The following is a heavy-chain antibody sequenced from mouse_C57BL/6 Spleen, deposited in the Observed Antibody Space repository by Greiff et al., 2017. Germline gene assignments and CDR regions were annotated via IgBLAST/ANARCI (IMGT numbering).Heavy chain of an antibody. CDR2: IDPSDSYT. CDR3: ARRGYGNSYFDV. J-gene: IGHJ1*03. Sequence: QVQLKQPGAELVMPGASVKLSCKASGYTFTSYWMHWVKQRPGQGLEWIGEIDPSDSYTNYNQKFKGKSTLTVDKSSSTAYMQLSSLTSEDSAVYYGARRGYGNSYFDVWGTGTTVTVSS. CDR1: GYTFTSYW. D-gene: IGHD2-1*01. V-gene: IGHV1-69*01.